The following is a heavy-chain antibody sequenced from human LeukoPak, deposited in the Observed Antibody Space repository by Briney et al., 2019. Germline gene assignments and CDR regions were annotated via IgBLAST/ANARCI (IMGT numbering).Heavy chain of an antibody. D-gene: IGHD7-27*01. V-gene: IGHV4-34*01. J-gene: IGHJ3*02. Sequence: SETLSLTCAVYGGSFSGCYWSWIRQPPGKGLEWIGETNHSGSTNYNPSLKSRVTISVDTSKNQFSLKLSSVTAADTAVYYCARPLMGIFAFDIWGQGTMVTVSS. CDR3: ARPLMGIFAFDI. CDR2: TNHSGST. CDR1: GGSFSGCY.